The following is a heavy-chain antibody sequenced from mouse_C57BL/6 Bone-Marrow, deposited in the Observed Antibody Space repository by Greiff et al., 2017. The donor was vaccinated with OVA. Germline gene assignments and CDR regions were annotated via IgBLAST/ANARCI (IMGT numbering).Heavy chain of an antibody. Sequence: EVKLKESGGGLVKPGGSLKLSCAASGFTFSDYGMHWVRQAPEKGLEWVAYISSGSSTIYYADTVKGRFTISRDNAKNTLFLQMTSLRSEDTAMYYCARKSAYYSNYFDYWGQGTTLTVSS. CDR2: ISSGSSTI. V-gene: IGHV5-17*01. CDR3: ARKSAYYSNYFDY. J-gene: IGHJ2*01. CDR1: GFTFSDYG. D-gene: IGHD2-5*01.